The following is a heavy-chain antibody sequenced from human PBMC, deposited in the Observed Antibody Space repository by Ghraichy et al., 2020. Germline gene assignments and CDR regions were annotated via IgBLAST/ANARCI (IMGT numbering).Heavy chain of an antibody. V-gene: IGHV4-39*01. CDR2: IYYSGST. CDR1: GGSISSNNYY. J-gene: IGHJ1*01. D-gene: IGHD6-13*01. Sequence: SETLSLTCTVSGGSISSNNYYWGWIRQPPGKGLEWIGTIYYSGSTYYNPSLKSRVTISVDTSKNQFSLKLSSVTAADTAVYYCARRSSSWPECFQHWGQGTLVTVSS. CDR3: ARRSSSWPECFQH.